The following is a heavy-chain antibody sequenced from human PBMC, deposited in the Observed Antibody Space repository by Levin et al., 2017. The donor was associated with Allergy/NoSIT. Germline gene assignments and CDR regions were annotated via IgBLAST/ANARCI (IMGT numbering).Heavy chain of an antibody. D-gene: IGHD6-13*01. CDR2: IYPGDSDT. Sequence: GGSLRLSCKGSGSSFTSYWIGWVRQMPGRGLEWMGIIYPGDSDTRYSPSFQGQVTISADKSINTAYLQWSSLKASDTAMYYCARLRVIASAPDYWGQGTLVTVSS. J-gene: IGHJ4*02. CDR1: GSSFTSYW. CDR3: ARLRVIASAPDY. V-gene: IGHV5-51*01.